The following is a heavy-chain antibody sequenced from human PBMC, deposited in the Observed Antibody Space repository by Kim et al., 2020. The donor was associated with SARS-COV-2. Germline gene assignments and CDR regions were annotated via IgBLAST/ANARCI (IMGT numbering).Heavy chain of an antibody. Sequence: GGSLRLSCVASGFTFSSYAMSWVRQAPGKGLEWVSAIRGSGGSTYYADSVKGRFTISRDNSKNTLYLQMNSLRAEDTAVYYCAKGCIAAAGIFDYWGQGTLVTVSS. CDR2: IRGSGGST. CDR1: GFTFSSYA. CDR3: AKGCIAAAGIFDY. V-gene: IGHV3-23*01. D-gene: IGHD6-13*01. J-gene: IGHJ4*02.